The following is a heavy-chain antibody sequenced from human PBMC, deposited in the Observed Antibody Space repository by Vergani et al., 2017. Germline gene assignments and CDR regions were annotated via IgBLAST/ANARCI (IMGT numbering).Heavy chain of an antibody. D-gene: IGHD2-15*01. CDR3: AGRAVCSCCSCYYYYGMDV. CDR2: ISPIFGTA. Sequence: QVQLVQSGAEVKKPGSSVKVSCKASGGTFSSYAISWVRQAPGQGLEWMGGISPIFGTANYAQKFQGRVTITADESPSTAYMDLCSLRSEDMAVYYCAGRAVCSCCSCYYYYGMDVWGQGTTVTVSS. CDR1: GGTFSSYA. J-gene: IGHJ6*02. V-gene: IGHV1-69*12.